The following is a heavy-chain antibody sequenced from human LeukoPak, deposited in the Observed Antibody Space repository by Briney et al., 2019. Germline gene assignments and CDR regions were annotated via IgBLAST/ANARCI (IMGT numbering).Heavy chain of an antibody. CDR2: INHSGST. D-gene: IGHD3-3*01. J-gene: IGHJ4*02. CDR3: AREDYDFWSGHTFDY. V-gene: IGHV4-34*01. CDR1: GGSFSGYY. Sequence: SETLSLTCAVYGGSFSGYYWSWIRQPPGKGLEWIGEINHSGSTNYNPSLKSRVTISVDTSKSQFSLKLSSVTAADTAVYYCAREDYDFWSGHTFDYWGQGTLVTVSS.